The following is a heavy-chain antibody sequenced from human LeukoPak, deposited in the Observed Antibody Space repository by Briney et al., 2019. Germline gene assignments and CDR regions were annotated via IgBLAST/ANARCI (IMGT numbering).Heavy chain of an antibody. CDR1: GFTFSSYA. CDR2: ISGSGGST. CDR3: AKTYYDFWSGYSYYFDY. V-gene: IGHV3-23*01. D-gene: IGHD3-3*01. Sequence: TGGSLRLSCAASGFTFSSYAMSWVRQAPGKGLEWVSAISGSGGSTYYADSGKGRFTISRDNSKNTLYLKMNSLRAEDTAVYYCAKTYYDFWSGYSYYFDYWGQGTLVTVSS. J-gene: IGHJ4*02.